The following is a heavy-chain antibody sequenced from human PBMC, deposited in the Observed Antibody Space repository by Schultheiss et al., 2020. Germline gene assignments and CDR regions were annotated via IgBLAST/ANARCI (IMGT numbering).Heavy chain of an antibody. Sequence: GGSLRLSCAASGFTFSNYAMHWVRQAPGKGLEWVSYISDTGSTIYYADSVRGRFTISRDSAKNSLYLQMNSLRAEDTAVYYCARNPTRLFDYWGQGTLVTVSS. CDR1: GFTFSNYA. V-gene: IGHV3-48*03. J-gene: IGHJ4*02. CDR2: ISDTGSTI. CDR3: ARNPTRLFDY.